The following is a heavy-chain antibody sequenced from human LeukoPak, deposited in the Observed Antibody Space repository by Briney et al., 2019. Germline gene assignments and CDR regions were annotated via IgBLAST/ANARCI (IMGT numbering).Heavy chain of an antibody. J-gene: IGHJ4*02. CDR2: IYPGDSDT. CDR1: GYSFTSYW. D-gene: IGHD3-22*01. CDR3: ARHDFVGSYDSSGYYPYYFDY. Sequence: GESLKIFSKGSGYSFTSYWIGWVRQMPGKGLEWMGIIYPGDSDTRYSPSFQGQVTISADKSISTAYLHWSSLKASDTAMYYCARHDFVGSYDSSGYYPYYFDYWGQGTLVTVSS. V-gene: IGHV5-51*01.